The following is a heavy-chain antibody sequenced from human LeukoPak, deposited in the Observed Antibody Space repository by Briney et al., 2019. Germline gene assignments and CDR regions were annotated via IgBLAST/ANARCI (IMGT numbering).Heavy chain of an antibody. J-gene: IGHJ4*02. D-gene: IGHD3-10*01. CDR2: IYYSGST. CDR1: GGSISSGGYY. CDR3: ARLGVGSYYGSGSSS. V-gene: IGHV4-31*03. Sequence: TSETLSLTCTVSGGSISSGGYYWSWIRQHAGKGLEWIGYIYYSGSTYYNPSLKSRVTISVDTSKNQFSLKLSSVTAADTAVYYCARLGVGSYYGSGSSSWGQGTLVTVSS.